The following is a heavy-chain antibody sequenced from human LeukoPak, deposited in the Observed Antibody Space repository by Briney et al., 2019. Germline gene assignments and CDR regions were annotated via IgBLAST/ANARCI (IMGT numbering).Heavy chain of an antibody. J-gene: IGHJ6*02. D-gene: IGHD2-15*01. CDR1: GGTFSSYI. CDR3: ARGLRIINGLDV. Sequence: ASVNVSCKASGGTFSSYIISWVRQAPGQGLEWLGWLNPHSGGTNYAQKFQGRVTLTSDTSISTAYMELSLLTSGDTAIYYCARGLRIINGLDVWGQGTTVIVSS. CDR2: LNPHSGGT. V-gene: IGHV1-2*02.